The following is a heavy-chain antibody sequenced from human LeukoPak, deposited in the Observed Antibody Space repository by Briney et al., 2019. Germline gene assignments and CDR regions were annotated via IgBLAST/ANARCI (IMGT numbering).Heavy chain of an antibody. CDR3: ARVGMLRGYYFDY. V-gene: IGHV4-59*01. D-gene: IGHD3-16*01. J-gene: IGHJ4*02. Sequence: SKTLSLTCTVSGGSISSYYWSWIRQPPGKGLEWIGYIYYSGSTNYNPSLKSRVTISVDTSKNQFSLKLSSVTAADTAVYYCARVGMLRGYYFDYWGQGTLVTVSS. CDR2: IYYSGST. CDR1: GGSISSYY.